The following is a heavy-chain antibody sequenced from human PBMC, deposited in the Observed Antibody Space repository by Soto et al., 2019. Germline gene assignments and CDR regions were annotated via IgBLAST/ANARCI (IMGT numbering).Heavy chain of an antibody. J-gene: IGHJ4*02. CDR3: AHRRRRTVFGLVTTTAIYFDF. D-gene: IGHD3-3*01. V-gene: IGHV2-5*02. CDR1: GFSLTTSGVG. CDR2: IYWDDDK. Sequence: QITLKESGPTVVKPTETLTLTCTFSGFSLTTSGVGVGWVRQYPVKAPEWLALIYWDDDKRYSTSLKSRLTITKDTSKNLLVMTMANLDPADAATYYCAHRRRRTVFGLVTTTAIYFDFWGQGTTVVVSS.